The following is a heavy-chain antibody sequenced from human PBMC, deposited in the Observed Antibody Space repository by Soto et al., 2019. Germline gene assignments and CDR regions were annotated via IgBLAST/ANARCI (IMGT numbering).Heavy chain of an antibody. CDR2: IIPIFGTA. CDR1: GGTFSSYA. J-gene: IGHJ5*02. V-gene: IGHV1-69*01. Sequence: QVQLVQSGAEVKKPWSSVKVSCKASGGTFSSYAISWVRQAPGQGLEWMGGIIPIFGTANYAQKFQGRVTITADESTSTAYMELSSLRSEDTAVYYCARDVATYCGGDCYSRPHNWFDPWGQGTLVTVSS. D-gene: IGHD2-21*02. CDR3: ARDVATYCGGDCYSRPHNWFDP.